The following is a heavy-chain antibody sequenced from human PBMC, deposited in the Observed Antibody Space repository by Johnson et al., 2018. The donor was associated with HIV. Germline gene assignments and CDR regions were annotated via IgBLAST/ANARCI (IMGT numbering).Heavy chain of an antibody. J-gene: IGHJ3*01. V-gene: IGHV3-33*01. D-gene: IGHD3-3*01. Sequence: QVQLVESGGGVVQPGRSLRLSCAGSGFTFSSYGMHWVRQAPGKGLEWVSFIRYDGSDKHYADSVKGRFTISRDNSKNTLYLQMNSLRAEDTAVYYCARSDDDGFWGQGTKVTVSS. CDR1: GFTFSSYG. CDR2: IRYDGSDK. CDR3: ARSDDDGF.